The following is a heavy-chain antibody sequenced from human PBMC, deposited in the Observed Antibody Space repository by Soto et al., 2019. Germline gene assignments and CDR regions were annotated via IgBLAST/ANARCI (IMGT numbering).Heavy chain of an antibody. CDR3: ASEAHYYVSSGYYLPSFDL. V-gene: IGHV4-59*01. CDR1: GGSISGYY. CDR2: IYYSGST. D-gene: IGHD3-22*01. Sequence: SETLSLTCTVSGGSISGYYWSWIRQPPGKGLEWIGYIYYSGSTNYNPSLKSRVTISVDTSKNQFSLKLSSVTAADTAVYYCASEAHYYVSSGYYLPSFDLSGKGTLVTVAS. J-gene: IGHJ5*02.